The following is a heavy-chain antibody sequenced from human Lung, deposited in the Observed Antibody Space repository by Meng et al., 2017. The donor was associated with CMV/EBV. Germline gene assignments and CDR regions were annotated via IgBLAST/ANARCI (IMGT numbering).Heavy chain of an antibody. CDR1: GFSLSTSGVG. CDR3: AHSRNLNTLIY. Sequence: SGXXLVXPTQTLTLTCTFSGFSLSTSGVGVGWIRQPPGKALEWLALIYWNVDKRYSPSLKSRLTITKDTSKNQVVLTMTNMDPVDTATYYCAHSRNLNTLIYWXQGTLVTVSS. V-gene: IGHV2-5*01. J-gene: IGHJ4*02. CDR2: IYWNVDK. D-gene: IGHD1-14*01.